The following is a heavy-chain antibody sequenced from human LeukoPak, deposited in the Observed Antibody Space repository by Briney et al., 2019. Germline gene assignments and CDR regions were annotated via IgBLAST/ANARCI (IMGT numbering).Heavy chain of an antibody. Sequence: PGGSLRLSCAASGFTFSSYGMHWVRQAPDKGLEWVAVISYDGSNKYYADSVKGRFTISRDNSKNTLYLQMNSLRAEDTAVYYCAKGGYCSSTSCSIFDYWGQGTLVTVSS. CDR1: GFTFSSYG. V-gene: IGHV3-30*18. D-gene: IGHD2-2*01. CDR3: AKGGYCSSTSCSIFDY. J-gene: IGHJ4*02. CDR2: ISYDGSNK.